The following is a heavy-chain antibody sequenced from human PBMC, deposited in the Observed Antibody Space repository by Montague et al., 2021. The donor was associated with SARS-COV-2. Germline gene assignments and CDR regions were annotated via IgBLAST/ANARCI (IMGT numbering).Heavy chain of an antibody. J-gene: IGHJ5*02. V-gene: IGHV2-70*11. CDR1: GFSLSTSGMC. CDR2: IDWDDDK. D-gene: IGHD6-13*01. CDR3: ARILVAAAGSPFDP. Sequence: PALVKPTQTLTLTCTFSGFSLSTSGMCVSWIRQPPGKALEWLARIDWDDDKYYSTSLKTRLTISRHTSKNQVVLTTTNMDPVDTATYYCARILVAAAGSPFDPWGQGTLVTVSS.